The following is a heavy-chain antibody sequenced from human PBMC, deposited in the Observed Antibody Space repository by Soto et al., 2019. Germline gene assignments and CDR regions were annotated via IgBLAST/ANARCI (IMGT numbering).Heavy chain of an antibody. D-gene: IGHD3-16*01. CDR3: AKALGSLDPFDI. V-gene: IGHV3-23*04. CDR2: IKSSDGGA. J-gene: IGHJ3*02. CDR1: RFTFSNSA. Sequence: EVQLVESGGDLVQPGGSLRLSCTTSRFTFSNSAMSWVRQAPGKGLEWVSTIKSSDGGAYYGDSVKGRFTISRDNPNNTLYLQMNSLRAEDTAVYYCAKALGSLDPFDIWGQGTMVTVSS.